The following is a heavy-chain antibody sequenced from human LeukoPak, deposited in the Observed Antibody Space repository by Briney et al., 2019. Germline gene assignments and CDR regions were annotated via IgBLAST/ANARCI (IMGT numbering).Heavy chain of an antibody. CDR2: ISTTSNEI. CDR3: ARDLYYFGSGTYYRSDAFDI. D-gene: IGHD3-10*01. J-gene: IGHJ3*02. Sequence: PGGSLRLSCAAAGFTLRSYAMNWVRQAPGKGLEWVSVISTTSNEIYYADSVKGRFTISRDNSKNSLYLQTYSLRAEDTAVYYCARDLYYFGSGTYYRSDAFDIWGQGTMVTVSA. CDR1: GFTLRSYA. V-gene: IGHV3-21*01.